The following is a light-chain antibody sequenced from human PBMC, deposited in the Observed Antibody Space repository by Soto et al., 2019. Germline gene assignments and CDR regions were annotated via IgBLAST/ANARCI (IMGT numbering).Light chain of an antibody. J-gene: IGKJ4*02. V-gene: IGKV1-5*03. CDR3: QQYNSYSLT. CDR1: QSISVW. Sequence: STLSEYVGDRVTITCRASQSISVWLAWYQQKAGKAPNLLIYKASRLESGVPSRFSGSGSETEFTLTISGLQPGDSAIYYCQQYNSYSLTFGGGTKV. CDR2: KAS.